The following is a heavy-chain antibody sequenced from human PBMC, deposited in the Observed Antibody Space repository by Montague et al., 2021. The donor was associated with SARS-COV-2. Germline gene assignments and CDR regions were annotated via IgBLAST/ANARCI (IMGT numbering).Heavy chain of an antibody. D-gene: IGHD2-15*01. CDR3: ARDYSHCSGGSCVFDY. J-gene: IGHJ4*02. CDR1: GGSISNYY. CDR2: IYSSGSN. V-gene: IGHV4-4*07. Sequence: SETLSLTCTVSGGSISNYYWSWIRQPAGKGLEWIGRIYSSGSNNYNPSLNSRISMSVDTSKNQFSLKLSSVTAAGTAIYYCARDYSHCSGGSCVFDYWGQGTLVTVSS.